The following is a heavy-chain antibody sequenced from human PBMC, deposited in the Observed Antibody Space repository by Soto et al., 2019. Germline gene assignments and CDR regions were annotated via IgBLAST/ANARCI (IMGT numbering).Heavy chain of an antibody. CDR2: IGRGGDT. Sequence: PGGSLRLSCEVSGFTLTSYGMNWVRQAPDKGLEWVSTIGRGGDTYYADSVKGRFTISRDNSKNTLFLQMNSLRAEDTALYFCAQDGKTTGIHYCAMDVWGQGTTVTVSS. D-gene: IGHD1-1*01. CDR3: AQDGKTTGIHYCAMDV. V-gene: IGHV3-23*01. CDR1: GFTLTSYG. J-gene: IGHJ6*02.